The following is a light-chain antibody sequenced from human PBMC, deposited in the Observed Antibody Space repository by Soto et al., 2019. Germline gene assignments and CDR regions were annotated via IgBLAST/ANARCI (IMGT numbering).Light chain of an antibody. J-gene: IGKJ1*01. CDR2: DAS. CDR1: ENIKNC. CDR3: QQYDVHPKT. Sequence: DIQMTQSPSTLSASVGDRVTITCRASENIKNCLAWYQQTAGKAPKVLISDASRLEAGVPSRFSGSGSGTDFTLTITSLQTDDFGTYYCQQYDVHPKTFGQGTKVEVK. V-gene: IGKV1-5*01.